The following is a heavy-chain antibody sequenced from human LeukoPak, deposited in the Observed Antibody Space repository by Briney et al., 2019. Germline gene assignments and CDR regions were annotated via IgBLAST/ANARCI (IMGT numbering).Heavy chain of an antibody. CDR3: AKEWGDFWSGYYGLLFDY. D-gene: IGHD3-3*01. J-gene: IGHJ4*02. V-gene: IGHV3-30*02. CDR2: IRYDGSNK. Sequence: PGGSLRLSCAASGFTFSSYGMHWVRQAPGKGLEWVAFIRYDGSNKYYADSVKGRFTISRDNSKNTLYLQMNSLRAEDTAVYYCAKEWGDFWSGYYGLLFDYWGQGTLVTVSS. CDR1: GFTFSSYG.